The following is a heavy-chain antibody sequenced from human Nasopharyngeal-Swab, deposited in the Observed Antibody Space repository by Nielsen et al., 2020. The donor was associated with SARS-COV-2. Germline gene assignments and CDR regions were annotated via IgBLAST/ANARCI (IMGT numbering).Heavy chain of an antibody. CDR3: ASFPGDDFWGGSPLYMDV. CDR2: IIPIFGTA. D-gene: IGHD3-3*01. CDR1: GGTFSSYA. Sequence: SVKVSCKASGGTFSSYAISWVRQAPGQGLEWMGGIIPIFGTANYAQKFQGRVTITADESTSTAYMELSSLRSEDTAVYYCASFPGDDFWGGSPLYMDVWGKGTTVTVSS. J-gene: IGHJ6*03. V-gene: IGHV1-69*13.